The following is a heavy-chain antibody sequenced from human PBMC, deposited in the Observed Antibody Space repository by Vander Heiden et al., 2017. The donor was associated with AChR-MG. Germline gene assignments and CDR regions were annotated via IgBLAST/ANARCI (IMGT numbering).Heavy chain of an antibody. Sequence: EVQLVESGGGLVRPGGSLRLSCAASGFTFSSYEMNWVRQAPGKGLEWVSYISSSGSTIYYADSVKGRFTISRDNAKNSLYLQMNSLRAEDTAVYYCARDDVVVVAATRGFDYWGQGTLVTVSS. V-gene: IGHV3-48*03. D-gene: IGHD2-15*01. CDR3: ARDDVVVVAATRGFDY. J-gene: IGHJ4*02. CDR1: GFTFSSYE. CDR2: ISSSGSTI.